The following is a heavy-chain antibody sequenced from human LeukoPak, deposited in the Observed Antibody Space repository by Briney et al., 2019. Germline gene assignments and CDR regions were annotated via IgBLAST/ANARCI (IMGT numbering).Heavy chain of an antibody. CDR2: IIHIFGTA. D-gene: IGHD3-10*01. CDR1: VGTFSSYA. CDR3: ARDPSMIRGENPPYFDY. J-gene: IGHJ4*02. Sequence: GASVKVSCKASVGTFSSYAISWVRQAPGQGLEWMGGIIHIFGTADYAQKFQGRVTITADESTSTAYMELNSLRSEDTAVYYCARDPSMIRGENPPYFDYWGQGTLVTVSS. V-gene: IGHV1-69*13.